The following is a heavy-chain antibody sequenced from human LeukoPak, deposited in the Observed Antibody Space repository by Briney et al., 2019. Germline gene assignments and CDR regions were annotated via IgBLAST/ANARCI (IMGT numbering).Heavy chain of an antibody. V-gene: IGHV1-24*01. J-gene: IGHJ4*02. Sequence: GASVKVSCKVSGYTLSELSIHWVRQAPGKGLEWMGGFDPEDGETIYAQKFQGRVTMTEDTSTDTAYMELTSLRSEDTAVYYCARGTAMYCSGGSCYPGYWGQGTLVTVSS. CDR2: FDPEDGET. CDR1: GYTLSELS. CDR3: ARGTAMYCSGGSCYPGY. D-gene: IGHD2-15*01.